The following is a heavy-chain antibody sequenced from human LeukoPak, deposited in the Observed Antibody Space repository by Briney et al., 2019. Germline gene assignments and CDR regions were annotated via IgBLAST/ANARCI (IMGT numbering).Heavy chain of an antibody. V-gene: IGHV1-18*01. CDR2: ITPYNGNT. CDR3: ARDGSIMITFGGVIASDAFDI. D-gene: IGHD3-16*02. J-gene: IGHJ3*02. CDR1: GYTFTNFG. Sequence: GASVKVSCKASGYTFTNFGISWVRQAPGQGLEWMGWITPYNGNTNYAQKLQGRVTMTTDTSTSTAYMELRSLRSDDTAVYYCARDGSIMITFGGVIASDAFDIWGQGTMVTVSS.